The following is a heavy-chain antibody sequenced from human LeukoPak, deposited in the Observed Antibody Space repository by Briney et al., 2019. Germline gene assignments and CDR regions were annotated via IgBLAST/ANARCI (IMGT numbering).Heavy chain of an antibody. CDR2: IIPILGIA. J-gene: IGHJ6*02. D-gene: IGHD2-2*01. CDR1: GGTFSSYA. V-gene: IGHV1-69*04. Sequence: SVKVSCKASGGTFSSYAISWVRQAPGQGLEWMGRIIPILGIANYAQKFQGRVTITADKSTSTAYMELSSLRSEDTAVYYCARDPLGDCSSTSCYGMGDYYYYGMDVWGQGTTVTVSS. CDR3: ARDPLGDCSSTSCYGMGDYYYYGMDV.